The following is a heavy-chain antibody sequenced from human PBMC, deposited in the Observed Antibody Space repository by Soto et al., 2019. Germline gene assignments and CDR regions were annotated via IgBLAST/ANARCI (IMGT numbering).Heavy chain of an antibody. J-gene: IGHJ6*03. CDR2: IYYSGST. CDR1: GGSISSYY. CDR3: ARGRGYYGSGSYYVPHYYYMDV. Sequence: LSLTCTVSGGSISSYYWSWIRQPPGKGLEWIGYIYYSGSTNYNPSLKSRVTISVDTSKNQFSLKLSSVTAADTAVYYCARGRGYYGSGSYYVPHYYYMDVWGKGTTVTVSS. V-gene: IGHV4-59*01. D-gene: IGHD3-10*01.